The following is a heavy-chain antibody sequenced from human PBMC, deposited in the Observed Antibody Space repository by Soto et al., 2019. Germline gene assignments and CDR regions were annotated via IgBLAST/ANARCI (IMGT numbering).Heavy chain of an antibody. CDR1: GFSFSSYW. CDR3: ARVGYCDYHFDQ. V-gene: IGHV3-74*01. J-gene: IGHJ4*02. CDR2: INSDGTRT. Sequence: EVQLVESGGGLVQPGGSLRLSCAPSGFSFSSYWMHWVRQCPGKGLVWVSRINSDGTRTSYADSVKDRFTISRDNAKSTLYLQMNSLRAEDTAVYYCARVGYCDYHFDQWGQGALVTVSS. D-gene: IGHD4-17*01.